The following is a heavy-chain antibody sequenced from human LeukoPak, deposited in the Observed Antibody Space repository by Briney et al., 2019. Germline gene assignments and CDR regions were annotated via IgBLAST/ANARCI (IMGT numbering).Heavy chain of an antibody. V-gene: IGHV3-49*03. CDR3: TRSGVYYDFWSGYYYFDY. Sequence: PGGSLRLSCAASGFTFSSYSMSWFRQAPGKGLEWVGFIRSKAYGGTTEYAASVKGRFTISRDDSKSIAYLQMNSLKTEDTAVYYCTRSGVYYDFWSGYYYFDYWGQGTLVTVSS. CDR2: IRSKAYGGTT. D-gene: IGHD3-3*01. J-gene: IGHJ4*02. CDR1: GFTFSSYS.